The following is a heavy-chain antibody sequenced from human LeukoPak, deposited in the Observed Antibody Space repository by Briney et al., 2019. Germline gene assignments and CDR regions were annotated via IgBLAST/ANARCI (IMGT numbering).Heavy chain of an antibody. V-gene: IGHV1-2*02. CDR3: VRAFDWVPDY. D-gene: IGHD3-9*01. J-gene: IGHJ4*02. CDR1: RYTFTGPY. CDR2: IYGHDGGT. Sequence: ASVTVSCRASRYTFTGPYLHWVRQAPGQGLEWMGWIYGHDGGTNFAQKFQDRVTMTRDTSITTAYMELTSLTPDDTAVYYCVRAFDWVPDYWGQGTLVTVSS.